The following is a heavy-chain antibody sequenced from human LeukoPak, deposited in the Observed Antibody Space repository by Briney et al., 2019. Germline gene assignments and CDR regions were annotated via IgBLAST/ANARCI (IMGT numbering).Heavy chain of an antibody. D-gene: IGHD3-3*01. CDR2: IIPIFGTA. CDR3: ASRALGGYYDFWSGYYGMDV. CDR1: GGTFSSYA. V-gene: IGHV1-69*13. Sequence: SVQVSCKASGGTFSSYAISWVRQAPGQGLEWMGGIIPIFGTANYTQKFQGRVTITADESTSTAYMELSSLRSEDTAVYYCASRALGGYYDFWSGYYGMDVWGKGTTVTVSS. J-gene: IGHJ6*04.